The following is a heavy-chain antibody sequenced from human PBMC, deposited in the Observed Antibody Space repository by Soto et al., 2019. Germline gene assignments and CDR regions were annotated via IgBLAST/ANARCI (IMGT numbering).Heavy chain of an antibody. CDR1: GFTFSSYA. J-gene: IGHJ4*02. CDR2: ISYDGSNK. D-gene: IGHD1-26*01. Sequence: QVQLVESGGGVVQPGRSLRLSCAASGFTFSSYAMHWVRQAPGKGLEWVAVISYDGSNKYYADSVKGRFTISRDNSKNTLYLQMNSLRAEDTAVYYCAREDPSIVGGCDYWGQGTLVTVSS. V-gene: IGHV3-30-3*01. CDR3: AREDPSIVGGCDY.